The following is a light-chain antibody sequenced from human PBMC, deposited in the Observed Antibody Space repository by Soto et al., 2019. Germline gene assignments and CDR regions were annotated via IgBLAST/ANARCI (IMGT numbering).Light chain of an antibody. V-gene: IGLV3-21*04. CDR3: QVWDSSSDHPTV. CDR1: NIGSKS. CDR2: YYS. Sequence: SYELTQPPSVSVAPGKTARITCGGNNIGSKSVHWYQQKPGQAPVLVIYYYSDRPSGIPERFSGSNSGNTATLTISRVEDGDEADYYCQVWDSSSDHPTVFGTGTKVTVL. J-gene: IGLJ1*01.